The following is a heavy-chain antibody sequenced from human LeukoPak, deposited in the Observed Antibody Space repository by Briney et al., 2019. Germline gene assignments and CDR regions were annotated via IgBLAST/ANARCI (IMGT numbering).Heavy chain of an antibody. Sequence: ASVKVSCKASGYTFSGYYIHWVRQAPGQGLEWMGWINPNGGGTNYARKFQGRVTMTRATSITTAYMELSRLRSDDTAVYYCARGGIAAAGTERAVAASFDYWGQGTLVTVSS. CDR3: ARGGIAAAGTERAVAASFDY. J-gene: IGHJ4*02. CDR2: INPNGGGT. V-gene: IGHV1-2*02. CDR1: GYTFSGYY. D-gene: IGHD6-13*01.